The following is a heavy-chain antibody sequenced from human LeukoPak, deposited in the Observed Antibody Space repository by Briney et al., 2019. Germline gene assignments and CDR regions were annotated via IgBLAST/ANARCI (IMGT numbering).Heavy chain of an antibody. J-gene: IGHJ4*02. Sequence: GASVKVSCKASGYTFTGYYMHWARQAPGQGLEWMGWINPNSGGTNYAQKFQGRVTMTRDTSISTAYMELSRLRSDDTAVYYCARGFNDILTGYYLFDYWGQGTLVTVSS. D-gene: IGHD3-9*01. CDR2: INPNSGGT. CDR1: GYTFTGYY. V-gene: IGHV1-2*02. CDR3: ARGFNDILTGYYLFDY.